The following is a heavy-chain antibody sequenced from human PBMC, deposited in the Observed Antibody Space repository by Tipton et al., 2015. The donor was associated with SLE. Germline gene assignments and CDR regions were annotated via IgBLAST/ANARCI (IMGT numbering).Heavy chain of an antibody. V-gene: IGHV4-39*07. CDR3: VRGSTIFDF. J-gene: IGHJ4*02. Sequence: TLSLTCTVSGGSMSSSGYYWGWIRQPPRMGLEWIGTIYYSGSTYYNPSLKSRVTISVDMSKNQFFLNLTSVTAADTAVYYCVRGSTIFDFWGQGKLVTVSS. CDR2: IYYSGST. CDR1: GGSMSSSGYY. D-gene: IGHD5-24*01.